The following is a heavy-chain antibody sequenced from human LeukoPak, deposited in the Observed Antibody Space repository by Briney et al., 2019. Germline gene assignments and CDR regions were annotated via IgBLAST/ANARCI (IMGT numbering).Heavy chain of an antibody. Sequence: GRSLRLSCAASGFTFDDYAMHWVRQAPGKGLEWVSGISWNSGRIAYADSVKGRFTISRDNAKNSLYLQMNSLTAEDTAFYYCTKDTEGGVAAAGEIHYWGQGTLVTVSS. CDR2: ISWNSGRI. D-gene: IGHD6-13*01. CDR3: TKDTEGGVAAAGEIHY. CDR1: GFTFDDYA. J-gene: IGHJ4*02. V-gene: IGHV3-9*01.